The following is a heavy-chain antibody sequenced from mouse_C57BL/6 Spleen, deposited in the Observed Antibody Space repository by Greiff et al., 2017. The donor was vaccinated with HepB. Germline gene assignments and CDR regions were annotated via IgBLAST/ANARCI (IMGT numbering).Heavy chain of an antibody. CDR3: ARRGNYYGSSYPSGYFDV. V-gene: IGHV1-55*01. CDR2: IYPGSGST. D-gene: IGHD1-1*01. Sequence: QVQLQQPGAELVKPGASVKMSCKASGYTFTSYWITWVKQRPGQGLEWIGDIYPGSGSTNYNEKFKSKATLTVDTSSSTAYMQLSSLTSEDSAVYYCARRGNYYGSSYPSGYFDVWGTGTTVTVSS. CDR1: GYTFTSYW. J-gene: IGHJ1*03.